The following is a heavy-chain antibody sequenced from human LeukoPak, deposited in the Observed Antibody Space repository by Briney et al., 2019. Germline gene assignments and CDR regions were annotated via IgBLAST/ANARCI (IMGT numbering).Heavy chain of an antibody. CDR3: ARDRPNYYGSDGHYYRRDGDY. J-gene: IGHJ4*02. Sequence: PGGSLRLSCAASGFTFSDYYMSWIRQAPGQGLEWVSYISGSGSTIYYADSVKGRFTISRDNAKNSLYLQMHSLRAEDTAVYYCARDRPNYYGSDGHYYRRDGDYWGRGTLVSVSS. D-gene: IGHD3-22*01. CDR1: GFTFSDYY. V-gene: IGHV3-11*01. CDR2: ISGSGSTI.